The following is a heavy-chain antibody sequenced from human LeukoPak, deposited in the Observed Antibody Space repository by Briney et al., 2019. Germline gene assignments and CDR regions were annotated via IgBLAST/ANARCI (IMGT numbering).Heavy chain of an antibody. J-gene: IGHJ4*02. CDR2: FDPEDGET. Sequence: ASVKLSCTVSGSTLTELSMPRVRQAPGTGLEWMGGFDPEDGETIYAQKFQGRVTLTEDTSTDTADMELSSLGSEDTAVYYCATDMYIPYSSSWCNPFDYWGQGTLVTVSS. CDR3: ATDMYIPYSSSWCNPFDY. D-gene: IGHD6-13*01. V-gene: IGHV1-24*01. CDR1: GSTLTELS.